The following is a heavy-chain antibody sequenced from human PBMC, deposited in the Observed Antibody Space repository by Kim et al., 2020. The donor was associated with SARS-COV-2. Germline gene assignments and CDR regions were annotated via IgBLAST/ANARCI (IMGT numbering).Heavy chain of an antibody. D-gene: IGHD3-10*01. CDR3: ARDIGSGSYYNWYYYDGMDV. J-gene: IGHJ6*02. Sequence: RFTISRDNSQNTLYLQMNSLRAEDTAVYYCARDIGSGSYYNWYYYDGMDVWGQGTTVTVSS. V-gene: IGHV3-30*07.